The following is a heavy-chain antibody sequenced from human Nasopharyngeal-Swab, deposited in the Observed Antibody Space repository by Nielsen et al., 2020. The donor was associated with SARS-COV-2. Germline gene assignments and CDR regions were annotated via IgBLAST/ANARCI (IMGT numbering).Heavy chain of an antibody. CDR2: INAGNGNT. CDR3: ARGTDSLIAYHDAFDI. V-gene: IGHV1-3*01. D-gene: IGHD3-22*01. Sequence: WVRQAPGQRLEWMGWINAGNGNTKYSQKFQGRVTITRDTSASTVYMELSSLRSEDTAVYYCARGTDSLIAYHDAFDIWGQGTMVTVSS. J-gene: IGHJ3*02.